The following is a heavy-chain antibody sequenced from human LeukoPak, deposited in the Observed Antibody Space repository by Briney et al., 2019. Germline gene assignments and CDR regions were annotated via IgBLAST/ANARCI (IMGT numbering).Heavy chain of an antibody. D-gene: IGHD6-19*01. Sequence: SETLSLTCSVSGSSISSSRYYWGWLRQPPGKGLEWIGSIYYSGSTYYNPSLKSRVTISVDTSKNQFSLKVRSVTAADTAVYYCARASGAVWYFDLWGRGTLVTVSS. V-gene: IGHV4-39*07. CDR3: ARASGAVWYFDL. J-gene: IGHJ2*01. CDR2: IYYSGST. CDR1: GSSISSSRYY.